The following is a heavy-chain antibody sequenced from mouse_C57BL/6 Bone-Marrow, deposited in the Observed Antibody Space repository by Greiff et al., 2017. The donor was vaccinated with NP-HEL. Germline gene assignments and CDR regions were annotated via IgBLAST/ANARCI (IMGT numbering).Heavy chain of an antibody. CDR3: AREGFITTVVSYFDY. CDR2: IDPNSGGT. Sequence: VQLQQPGAELVKPGASVKLSCKASGYTFTSYWMHWVKQTPGRGLEWIGRIDPNSGGTKYNEKFKSKATLTVDKPSSTAYMQLSSLTSEDSAVYYCAREGFITTVVSYFDYWGQGTTLTVSS. V-gene: IGHV1-72*01. D-gene: IGHD1-1*01. CDR1: GYTFTSYW. J-gene: IGHJ2*01.